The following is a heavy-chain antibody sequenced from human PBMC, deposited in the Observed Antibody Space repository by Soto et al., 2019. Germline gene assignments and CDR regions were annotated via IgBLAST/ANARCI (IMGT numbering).Heavy chain of an antibody. J-gene: IGHJ5*02. CDR2: TYYRSKWYN. CDR1: GDSVSSNSAA. D-gene: IGHD6-13*01. Sequence: SQTLSLTCAISGDSVSSNSAAWNWIRQSPSRGLEWLGRTYYRSKWYNDYAVSVKSRITINPDTSKNQFSLKLSSVTAADTAVYYCARENSSSRGPRWFDPWGQGTLVTVSS. CDR3: ARENSSSRGPRWFDP. V-gene: IGHV6-1*01.